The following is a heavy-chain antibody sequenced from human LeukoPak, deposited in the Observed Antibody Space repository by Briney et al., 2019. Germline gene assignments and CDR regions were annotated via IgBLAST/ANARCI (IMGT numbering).Heavy chain of an antibody. V-gene: IGHV3-30*18. CDR3: AKNRVSGTFDY. CDR2: ISYDGSNK. D-gene: IGHD1-26*01. Sequence: GGSLRLSCAASGFTFSSYGMHWVRQAPGKGLEWVAVISYDGSNKYYADSVKGRFTISRDNSKNTLYLQMNSLRAEDTAVYHCAKNRVSGTFDYWGQGTLVTVSS. J-gene: IGHJ4*02. CDR1: GFTFSSYG.